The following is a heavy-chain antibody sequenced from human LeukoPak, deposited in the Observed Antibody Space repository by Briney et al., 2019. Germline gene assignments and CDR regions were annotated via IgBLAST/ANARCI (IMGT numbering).Heavy chain of an antibody. CDR1: GGSFSGYQ. Sequence: SETLSLTCGVSGGSFSGYQWTWIRQPPGKGLEWIGEINHSGSTNYNPSLKSRVTISVDTSKNHFSLRLSSVTAADTAVYYCARGRWYTSLFDPWGHGTLVIVSS. CDR2: INHSGST. CDR3: ARGRWYTSLFDP. V-gene: IGHV4-34*01. D-gene: IGHD2-15*01. J-gene: IGHJ5*02.